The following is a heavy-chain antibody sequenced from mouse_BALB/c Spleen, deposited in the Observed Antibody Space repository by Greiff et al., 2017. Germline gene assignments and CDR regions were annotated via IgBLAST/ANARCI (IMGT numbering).Heavy chain of an antibody. CDR2: INPSTGYT. CDR3: ARWERDDFDY. J-gene: IGHJ2*01. D-gene: IGHD3-3*01. CDR1: GYTFTSYW. V-gene: IGHV1-7*01. Sequence: VQLQQSGAELAKPGASVKMSCKASGYTFTSYWMHWVKQRPGQGLEWIGYINPSTGYTEYNQKFQDKATLTADKSSSTAYMQLSSLTSEDSAVYYCARWERDDFDYWGQGTTRTVSS.